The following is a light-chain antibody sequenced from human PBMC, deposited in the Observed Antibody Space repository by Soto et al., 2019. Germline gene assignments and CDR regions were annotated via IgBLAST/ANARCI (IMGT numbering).Light chain of an antibody. CDR1: LTISDNY. CDR3: QQYSMAPLT. CDR2: DAS. Sequence: EIVLTHSPGTLSLSPGERATLSCRASLTISDNYLAWYQQKAGQAPRLVIYDASNRATGIPDRFSASGSRTDFTHTISRLEPEDFAGYYFQQYSMAPLTFGQGTKVEVK. J-gene: IGKJ1*01. V-gene: IGKV3-20*01.